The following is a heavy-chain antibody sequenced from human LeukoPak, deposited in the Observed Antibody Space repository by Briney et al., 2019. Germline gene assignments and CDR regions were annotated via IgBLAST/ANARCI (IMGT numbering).Heavy chain of an antibody. Sequence: PGGSLRLSCAASGFTFSSYSMNWVRQAPGKGLEWVSSISSSSSYIYYADSVKGRFTISRDNAKNSLYLQMNSLRAEDTAVYYCASQDYGDYQYYYGMDVWGQGTTVTASS. CDR1: GFTFSSYS. CDR2: ISSSSSYI. J-gene: IGHJ6*02. D-gene: IGHD4-17*01. CDR3: ASQDYGDYQYYYGMDV. V-gene: IGHV3-21*04.